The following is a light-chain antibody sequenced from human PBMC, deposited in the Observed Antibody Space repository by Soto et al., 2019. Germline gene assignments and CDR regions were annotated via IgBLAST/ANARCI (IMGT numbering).Light chain of an antibody. J-gene: IGKJ5*01. CDR1: QSFSRSF. CDR3: QQYTTSPIT. Sequence: EIVLTQSPGTLSLSPGERATLSCRASQSFSRSFLAWYQQKPGQAPRLLLYGASSRATGIPDRFSGSGSGTDFTLSIASPEPEDFAVYFCQQYTTSPITFGQGTRLEIK. V-gene: IGKV3-20*01. CDR2: GAS.